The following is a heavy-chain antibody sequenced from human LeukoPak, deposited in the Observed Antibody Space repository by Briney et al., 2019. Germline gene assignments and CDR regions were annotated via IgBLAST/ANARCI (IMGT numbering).Heavy chain of an antibody. Sequence: PGGSLRLSCAASGFTFSSYAMSWVRQAPGKGLEWVSVIYSGGSTYYADSVKGRFTISRHNSKNTLYLQMNSLRAEDTAVYYCARDWPAFQHWGQGTLVTVSS. CDR2: IYSGGST. D-gene: IGHD2-15*01. CDR3: ARDWPAFQH. J-gene: IGHJ1*01. CDR1: GFTFSSYA. V-gene: IGHV3-53*04.